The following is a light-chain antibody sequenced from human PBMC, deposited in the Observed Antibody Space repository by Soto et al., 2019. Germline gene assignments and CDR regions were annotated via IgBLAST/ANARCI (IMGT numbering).Light chain of an antibody. CDR3: SSYTSSSTLVV. CDR2: EVS. Sequence: QSALTQPASVSGSPGQSITISCTGTSSDVGGYNYVSWYQQHPGKAPKLMIYEVSNRPPGVPNRFSGSKSGNTASLPISGLQAEDEADYYCSSYTSSSTLVVFGTGTKVTVL. J-gene: IGLJ1*01. V-gene: IGLV2-14*01. CDR1: SSDVGGYNY.